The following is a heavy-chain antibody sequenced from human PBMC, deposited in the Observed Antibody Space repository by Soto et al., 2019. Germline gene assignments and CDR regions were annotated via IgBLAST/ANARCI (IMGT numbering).Heavy chain of an antibody. CDR2: MNPKSGGA. J-gene: IGHJ3*02. CDR1: GYTFTDYY. Sequence: ASVKVSCKTSGYTFTDYYTHWVRQAPGQGLEWMGWMNPKSGGAYFAQKFQGRVTLTRDTSIGTAYIEVNSLTSDDTAVYFCTRENIEKSDGLYDAFDIWGQGTTATV. V-gene: IGHV1-2*02. CDR3: TRENIEKSDGLYDAFDI. D-gene: IGHD2-15*01.